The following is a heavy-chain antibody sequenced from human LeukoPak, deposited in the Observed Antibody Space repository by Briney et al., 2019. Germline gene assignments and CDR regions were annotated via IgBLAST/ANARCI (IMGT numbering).Heavy chain of an antibody. CDR1: GFTFSSYG. Sequence: GRSLRLSCAASGFTFSSYGMHWVRQAPGKGLEWVAVISYDGSNKYYADSVKGRFTISRDNSKNTLYLQMNSLRAEDTAVYYCAKDRYRNPMIPFDYWGQGTLVTVSS. J-gene: IGHJ4*02. V-gene: IGHV3-30*18. CDR3: AKDRYRNPMIPFDY. CDR2: ISYDGSNK. D-gene: IGHD3-22*01.